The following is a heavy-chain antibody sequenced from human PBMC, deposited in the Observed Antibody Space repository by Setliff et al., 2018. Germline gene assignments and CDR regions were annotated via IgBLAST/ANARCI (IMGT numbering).Heavy chain of an antibody. V-gene: IGHV4-34*01. D-gene: IGHD2-15*01. CDR3: ARERRFCIGSGCYSGNYYYYMDV. CDR1: GESFSGFH. J-gene: IGHJ6*03. Sequence: SETLSLTCGVFGESFSGFHWSWIRQPPGKGLEWIGEINHSGNTNYNPSLKSRVTISLDTSENGFSLKLSPVTAADTAVYYCARERRFCIGSGCYSGNYYYYMDVWGKGTTVTVSS. CDR2: INHSGNT.